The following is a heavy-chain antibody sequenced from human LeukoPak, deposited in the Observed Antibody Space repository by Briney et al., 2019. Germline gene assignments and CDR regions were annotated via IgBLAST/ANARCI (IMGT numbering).Heavy chain of an antibody. J-gene: IGHJ3*02. Sequence: ASVKVSCKASGGTFSSYAISWVRQAPGQGLEWMGRIIPIFGTANYAQRFQGRVTITTDESTSTAYMELSSLRSEDTAVYYCAREGYDSSGYRRGSAFDIWGQGTMVTVSS. D-gene: IGHD3-22*01. V-gene: IGHV1-69*05. CDR3: AREGYDSSGYRRGSAFDI. CDR1: GGTFSSYA. CDR2: IIPIFGTA.